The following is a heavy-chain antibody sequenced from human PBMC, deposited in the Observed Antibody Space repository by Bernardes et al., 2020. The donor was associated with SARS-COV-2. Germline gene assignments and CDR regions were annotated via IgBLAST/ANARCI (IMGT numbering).Heavy chain of an antibody. CDR3: ARGSLQFLFTQRYFFDH. CDR1: GGAFMGYS. Sequence: SETLSLTCAVYGGAFMGYSWTWIRQPPGKGLEWIGEFNRSGNTNYTPSLKSRVTISVDTSKNQFSLRLYSVTGADTAVYYCARGSLQFLFTQRYFFDHWGQGTLVTVSS. V-gene: IGHV4-34*01. CDR2: FNRSGNT. D-gene: IGHD3-3*01. J-gene: IGHJ4*02.